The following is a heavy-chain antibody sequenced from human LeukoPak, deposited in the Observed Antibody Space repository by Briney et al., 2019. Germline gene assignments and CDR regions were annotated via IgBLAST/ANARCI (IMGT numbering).Heavy chain of an antibody. CDR1: GFTFSSYW. CDR3: ARGSGWLYYFDY. Sequence: GGSLRLSCAASGFTFSSYWMHWVRHAPGKGLVWVSRINSDGSSTTYADSVKGRFTISRDNAKNTLYLQMNSLRAEDTAVYFCARGSGWLYYFDYWGQGTLVTVSS. D-gene: IGHD6-19*01. J-gene: IGHJ4*02. CDR2: INSDGSST. V-gene: IGHV3-74*01.